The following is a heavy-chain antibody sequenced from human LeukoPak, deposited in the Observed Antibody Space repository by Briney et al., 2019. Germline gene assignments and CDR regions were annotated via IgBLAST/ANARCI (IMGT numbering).Heavy chain of an antibody. V-gene: IGHV3-7*01. Sequence: GGSLRLSCAASGFTFSGSWMSWVRQAPGKGLEWVASINQDGGEKYSLDSVKGRFTISRDNTKSSLYLQMNSLRAEDTAMYYCARYRHLYYWGQGTLVTVSS. D-gene: IGHD3-16*01. CDR3: ARYRHLYY. CDR2: INQDGGEK. CDR1: GFTFSGSW. J-gene: IGHJ4*02.